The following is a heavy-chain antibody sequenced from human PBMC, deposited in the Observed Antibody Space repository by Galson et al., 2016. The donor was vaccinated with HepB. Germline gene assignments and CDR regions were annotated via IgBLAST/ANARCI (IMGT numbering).Heavy chain of an antibody. J-gene: IGHJ4*02. CDR1: GLTFSNEA. Sequence: SLRLSCAASGLTFSNEAMSWVRQAPGKGLEWVSTISGSGGSTYYADSVRGRFTISRDNSKNTLYLQMNSLRAEDTAVYHCAKKVMSDYGDFYFDYWGQGTLVTVSS. CDR3: AKKVMSDYGDFYFDY. D-gene: IGHD4-17*01. CDR2: ISGSGGST. V-gene: IGHV3-23*01.